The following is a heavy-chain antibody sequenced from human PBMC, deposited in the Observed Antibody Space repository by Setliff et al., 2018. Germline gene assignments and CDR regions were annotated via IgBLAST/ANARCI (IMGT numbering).Heavy chain of an antibody. D-gene: IGHD3-10*01. CDR2: ISAYNGNT. V-gene: IGHV1-18*01. CDR1: GYTFTSYG. CDR3: AREPLYYYGSGSYYKPPLYYYGMDV. J-gene: IGHJ6*02. Sequence: ASVKVSCKSSGYTFTSYGISWVRQAPGQGLEWMGWISAYNGNTNYAQKPQGRVTMTTDTSTSTAYMELRSLRSDDTAVYYCAREPLYYYGSGSYYKPPLYYYGMDVWGQGTTVTVSS.